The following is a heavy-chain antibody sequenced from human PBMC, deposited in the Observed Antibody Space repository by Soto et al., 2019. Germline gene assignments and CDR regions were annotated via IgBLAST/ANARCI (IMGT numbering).Heavy chain of an antibody. CDR2: VNHSGTT. D-gene: IGHD2-2*01. CDR1: GGSFSGYY. J-gene: IGHJ4*02. Sequence: QVQLQQWGAGLLKPSETLSLTCAVYGGSFSGYYWTWIRQSPEKGLEWIGEVNHSGTTYYNPSLKTRVTISVHTPKNQLSLKMSSVTAADTAVYYCARGIGYCSSIICYSSRRLRFDSWGQGTLVTVSS. CDR3: ARGIGYCSSIICYSSRRLRFDS. V-gene: IGHV4-34*01.